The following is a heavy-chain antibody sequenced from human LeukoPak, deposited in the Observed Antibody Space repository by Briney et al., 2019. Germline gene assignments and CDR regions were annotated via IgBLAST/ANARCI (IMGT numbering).Heavy chain of an antibody. J-gene: IGHJ5*02. CDR1: GFTVSSNY. D-gene: IGHD6-13*01. Sequence: SGGSLRLSCAASGFTVSSNYMSWVRQAPGKGLEWVSVIYSGGSTYYADSVKGRFTISRDNSKNTLYLQMNSLRAEDTAVYYCARFEYSSSLFDPWGQGTLVTVSS. CDR2: IYSGGST. CDR3: ARFEYSSSLFDP. V-gene: IGHV3-66*01.